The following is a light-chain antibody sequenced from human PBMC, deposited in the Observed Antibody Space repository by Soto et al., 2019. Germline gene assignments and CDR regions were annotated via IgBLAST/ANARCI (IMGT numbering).Light chain of an antibody. CDR3: QQYGSSPRT. V-gene: IGKV3-20*01. CDR2: GAS. CDR1: QSVSSN. Sequence: EMVMTQSPATLSVSPGERATLSCRASQSVSSNLAWYQQKPGQAPRLLIYGASSRATGIPDRFSGSGSGTDFTLTISGLEPEDFAVYYCQQYGSSPRTFGPGTKVDIK. J-gene: IGKJ3*01.